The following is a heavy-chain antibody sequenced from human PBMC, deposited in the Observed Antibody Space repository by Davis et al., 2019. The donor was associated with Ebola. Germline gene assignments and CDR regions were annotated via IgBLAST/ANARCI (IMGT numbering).Heavy chain of an antibody. CDR2: IKSNSAGGTT. J-gene: IGHJ6*04. Sequence: GESLKISCAASGFTFRNAWMSWVRQAPGKGLEWVGHIKSNSAGGTTDYAAPVEGRFSVSRDDSKNMVYLQMNSLKTEDTAVYYCAKGGSGWPSDYSYGMGVWGKGTTVTVSS. D-gene: IGHD6-19*01. CDR3: AKGGSGWPSDYSYGMGV. CDR1: GFTFRNAW. V-gene: IGHV3-15*01.